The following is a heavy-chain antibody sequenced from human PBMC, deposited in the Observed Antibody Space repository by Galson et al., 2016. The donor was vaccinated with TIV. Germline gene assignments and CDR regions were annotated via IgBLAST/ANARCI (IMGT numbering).Heavy chain of an antibody. CDR1: GFTFSSYW. V-gene: IGHV3-74*01. Sequence: SLRLSCAASGFTFSSYWMHWVRQAPGKGLVWVSRMNIDGTITTYADSVQGRFTISRDNAKNTLYLQMNSLRAEDTAVYYCVRFWGSTSTDYWGQGTLVTVSS. CDR2: MNIDGTIT. D-gene: IGHD3-16*01. CDR3: VRFWGSTSTDY. J-gene: IGHJ4*02.